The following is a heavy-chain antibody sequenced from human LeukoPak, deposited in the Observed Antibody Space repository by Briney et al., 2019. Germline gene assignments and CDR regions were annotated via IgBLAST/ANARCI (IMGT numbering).Heavy chain of an antibody. V-gene: IGHV3-7*01. CDR3: ARSGLGVYSGYDWGPVYSDY. D-gene: IGHD5-12*01. CDR1: GFTFSSYW. J-gene: IGHJ4*02. Sequence: GGSLRLSCAASGFTFSSYWMSWVRQAPGKGLEWVANIKQDGSEKYYVDSVKGRFTISRDNAKNSLYLQMNSLRAEDTAVYYCARSGLGVYSGYDWGPVYSDYWGQGTLVTVSS. CDR2: IKQDGSEK.